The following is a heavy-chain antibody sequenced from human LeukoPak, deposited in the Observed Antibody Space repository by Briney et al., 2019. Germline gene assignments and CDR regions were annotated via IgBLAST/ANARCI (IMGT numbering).Heavy chain of an antibody. D-gene: IGHD5-12*01. V-gene: IGHV4-39*07. CDR2: IFSSGST. CDR3: ARVLKSGYYAEWYFDL. J-gene: IGHJ2*01. Sequence: SETLSLTCTVSGGSISGTYYYWGWFRQPPGKGLEWIGSIFSSGSTFYNPSLKSRVTISVDTSKNELSLDLTSVTAADTAIYFCARVLKSGYYAEWYFDLWGRGTLVAVSS. CDR1: GGSISGTYYY.